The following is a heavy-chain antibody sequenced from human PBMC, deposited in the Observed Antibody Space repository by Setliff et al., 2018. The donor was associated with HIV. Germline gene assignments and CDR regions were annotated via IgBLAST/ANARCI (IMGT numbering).Heavy chain of an antibody. CDR1: GDSISRSRYY. CDR3: ARGGTSSNWFDP. CDR2: FYYSGST. Sequence: PSETLSLTCVVSGDSISRSRYYWGWIRQPPGKGLEWIGSFYYSGSTNYNPSLKSLVSMSLDTSKNQFSLKLTSVTAADTAVYYCARGGTSSNWFDPWGQGTLVTVSS. J-gene: IGHJ5*02. D-gene: IGHD1-26*01. V-gene: IGHV4-39*07.